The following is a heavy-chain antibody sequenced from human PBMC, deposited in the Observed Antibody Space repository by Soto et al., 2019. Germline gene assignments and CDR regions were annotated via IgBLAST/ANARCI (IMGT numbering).Heavy chain of an antibody. CDR2: ISYDGSNK. CDR3: ARDGDYCGSGVEVGY. D-gene: IGHD3-10*01. V-gene: IGHV3-30-3*01. CDR1: GFTFSSYA. J-gene: IGHJ4*02. Sequence: GGSLRLSCAASGFTFSSYAMHWVRQAPGKGLEWVAVISYDGSNKYYADSVKGRFTISRDNSKNTLYLQMNSLRAEDTAVYYCARDGDYCGSGVEVGYWGQGT.